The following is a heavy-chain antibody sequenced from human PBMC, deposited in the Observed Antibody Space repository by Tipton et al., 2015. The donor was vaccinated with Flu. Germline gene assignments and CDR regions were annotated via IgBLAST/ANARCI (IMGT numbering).Heavy chain of an antibody. D-gene: IGHD6-6*01. CDR1: GFTFDDYA. CDR2: ISWNSGSI. Sequence: SLRLSCAASGFTFDDYAMHWVRQAPGKGLEWVSGISWNSGSIGYADSVKGRFTISRDNAKNSLYLQMNSLRAEDTALYYCAKEYSSSSRAANWFDPWGRGTLVTVSS. CDR3: AKEYSSSSRAANWFDP. V-gene: IGHV3-9*01. J-gene: IGHJ5*02.